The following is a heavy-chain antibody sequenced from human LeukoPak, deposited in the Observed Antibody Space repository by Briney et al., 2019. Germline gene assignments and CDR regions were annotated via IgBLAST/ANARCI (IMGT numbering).Heavy chain of an antibody. CDR3: AKARVSSYGSGNPYGIDV. V-gene: IGHV3-23*01. J-gene: IGHJ6*04. CDR1: GFTFSSYG. CDR2: ISGSGGST. Sequence: PGRSLRLSCAASGFTFSSYGMHWVRQAPGKGLEWVSSISGSGGSTYYADSVKGRFTISRDNSKNTLYLQMNSLRAEDTAVYYCAKARVSSYGSGNPYGIDVWGKGTTVTVSS. D-gene: IGHD3-10*01.